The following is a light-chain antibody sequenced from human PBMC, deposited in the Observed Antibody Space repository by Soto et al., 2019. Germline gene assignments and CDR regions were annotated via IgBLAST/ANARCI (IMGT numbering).Light chain of an antibody. J-gene: IGKJ4*01. CDR3: QQRSNWLSLT. CDR1: QSVSSY. V-gene: IGKV3-11*01. CDR2: DAS. Sequence: EIVLTQSPATLSLSPGERATLSCGASQSVSSYLAWYQQKPGQAPRLLIYDASNRATGIPARFSGSGSGTDFTLTISSLEPEDFAVYYCQQRSNWLSLTFGGGTKVEIK.